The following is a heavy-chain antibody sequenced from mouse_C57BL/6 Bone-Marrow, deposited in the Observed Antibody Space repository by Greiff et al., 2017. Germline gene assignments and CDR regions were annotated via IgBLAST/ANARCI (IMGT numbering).Heavy chain of an antibody. V-gene: IGHV1-76*01. Sequence: QVQLKESGAELVRPGASVKLSCKASGYTFTDYYINWVKQRPGQGLEWIARIYPGSGNTYYNEKFKGKATLTAEKSSSTAYMQLSSLTSEDSAVYFCASPRWGSSYFYAMDYWGQGTSVTVSS. CDR1: GYTFTDYY. CDR3: ASPRWGSSYFYAMDY. D-gene: IGHD1-1*01. J-gene: IGHJ4*01. CDR2: IYPGSGNT.